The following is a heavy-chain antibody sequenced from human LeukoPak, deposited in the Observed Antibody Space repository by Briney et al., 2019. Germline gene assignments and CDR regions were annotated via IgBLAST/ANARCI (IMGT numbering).Heavy chain of an antibody. Sequence: PGGSLRLSCTASGFTFDEFGMSWVRQAPGKGPEWVSGIDWSGGTIGHADYVKGRFTISRDNAKRSLYLQMNSLRVEDTALYYCARDLQTGGQPLPWFDPWGQGTLVTVSS. J-gene: IGHJ5*02. CDR3: ARDLQTGGQPLPWFDP. V-gene: IGHV3-20*04. D-gene: IGHD2-21*02. CDR2: IDWSGGTI. CDR1: GFTFDEFG.